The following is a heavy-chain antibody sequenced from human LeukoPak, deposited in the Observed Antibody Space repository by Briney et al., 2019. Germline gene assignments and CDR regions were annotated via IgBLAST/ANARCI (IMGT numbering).Heavy chain of an antibody. CDR1: GGTFSSYA. CDR2: IIPIFGTA. D-gene: IGHD2-2*01. Sequence: SVKVSCKASGGTFSSYAISWVRQAPGQGLERMGGIIPIFGTANYAQKFQGRVTITADESTSTAYMELSSLRSEDTAVYYCARSPLAYCSSTSCPDRVYYYYYYMDVWGKGTTVTVSS. CDR3: ARSPLAYCSSTSCPDRVYYYYYYMDV. V-gene: IGHV1-69*13. J-gene: IGHJ6*03.